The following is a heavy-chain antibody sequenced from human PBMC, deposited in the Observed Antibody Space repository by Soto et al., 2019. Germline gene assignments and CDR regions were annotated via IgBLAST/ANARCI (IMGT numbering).Heavy chain of an antibody. V-gene: IGHV4-31*03. CDR1: GGSIAIGGYY. CDR2: IYYSGRT. D-gene: IGHD3-9*01. J-gene: IGHJ4*02. CDR3: ARVKDYYISIDY. Sequence: SETLSLTCSVSGGSIAIGGYYWSWIRRHPGKGLEWIGYIYYSGRTYYNPSLKSRLTISVDTSKNQFSLRLSSVTAADTAVYYGARVKDYYISIDYCGLGTRVTVSS.